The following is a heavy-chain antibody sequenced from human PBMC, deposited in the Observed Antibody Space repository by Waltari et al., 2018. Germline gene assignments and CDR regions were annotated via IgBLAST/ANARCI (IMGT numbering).Heavy chain of an antibody. J-gene: IGHJ4*02. CDR2: IYYSGTT. CDR1: GGSNSRSGYY. CDR3: ARQSYYDESGHD. V-gene: IGHV4-39*01. Sequence: QLELQESGPGLVKPSETLSLTCSVSGGSNSRSGYYWVWIRQPPGKGLEWIGSIYYSGTTYYNPSLNSRVTISVDTSKNQFSLKLTSVTAADTAMYFCARQSYYDESGHDWGQGTLVTVSS. D-gene: IGHD3-22*01.